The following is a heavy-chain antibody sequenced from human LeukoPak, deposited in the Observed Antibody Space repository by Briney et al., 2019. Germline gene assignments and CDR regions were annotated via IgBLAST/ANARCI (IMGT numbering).Heavy chain of an antibody. Sequence: ASVKVSCKASGGTFSSYAISWVRQAPGQGLEWMGRIIPILGIANYAQKFQGRVTITADKSTSTAYMELSSLRSEDTAVYYCARVFGGSGGSCYPAGCYGMDVWGQETTVTVSS. D-gene: IGHD2-15*01. V-gene: IGHV1-69*04. CDR3: ARVFGGSGGSCYPAGCYGMDV. CDR2: IIPILGIA. J-gene: IGHJ6*02. CDR1: GGTFSSYA.